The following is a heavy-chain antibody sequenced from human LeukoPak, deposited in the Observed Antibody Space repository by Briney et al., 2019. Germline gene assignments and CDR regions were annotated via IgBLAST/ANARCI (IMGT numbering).Heavy chain of an antibody. D-gene: IGHD3-10*01. J-gene: IGHJ4*02. CDR2: INSDGNST. Sequence: GGSLRLSCAASGFTFSSYWMHWVRQAPGKGLVWVSRINSDGNSTNYADSVKGRFTISRDNAKNTLYLQMNSLRAEDTAVYFCARVLDGSGSRSFAYWGQGTLVTVSS. CDR3: ARVLDGSGSRSFAY. CDR1: GFTFSSYW. V-gene: IGHV3-74*01.